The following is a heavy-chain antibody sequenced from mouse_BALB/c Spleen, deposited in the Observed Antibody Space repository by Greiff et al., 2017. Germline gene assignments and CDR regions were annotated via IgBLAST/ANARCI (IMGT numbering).Heavy chain of an antibody. CDR1: GFSLTSYG. CDR3: ARMRVTTDYYAMDY. Sequence: QVQLKESGPGLVQPSQSLSITCTVSGFSLTSYGVHWVRQSPGKGLEWLGVIWSGGSTDYNAAFISRLSISKDNSKSQVFFKMNSLQANDTAIYYCARMRVTTDYYAMDYWGQGTSVTVSS. V-gene: IGHV2-2*02. J-gene: IGHJ4*01. D-gene: IGHD2-3*01. CDR2: IWSGGST.